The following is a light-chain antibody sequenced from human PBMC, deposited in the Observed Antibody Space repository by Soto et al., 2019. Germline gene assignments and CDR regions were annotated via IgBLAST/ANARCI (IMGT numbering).Light chain of an antibody. Sequence: ETVMTQSPATLSVSPGERATLSCGASQSVSTNLAWYQQKPGQVPRLLIYGASTRASDIPARFSGSGSGTEFTLTISSLQSEYFALYYCQQYNERPLTFGGGPNVEIE. CDR1: QSVSTN. CDR3: QQYNERPLT. CDR2: GAS. V-gene: IGKV3-15*01. J-gene: IGKJ4*01.